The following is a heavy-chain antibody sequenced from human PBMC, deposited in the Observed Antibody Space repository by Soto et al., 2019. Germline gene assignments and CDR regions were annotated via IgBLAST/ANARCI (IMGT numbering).Heavy chain of an antibody. CDR1: GFTFRTFP. CDR3: AKSSHYSTTWDYYYGLDV. V-gene: IGHV3-23*01. CDR2: ITGSGSLT. D-gene: IGHD6-13*01. Sequence: EGQLLESGGGLEQPGGSLRLSCAASGFTFRTFPMSWVRQAPGKGLEWVSSITGSGSLTYYADSVKCRFTISRDNSTNTLALQMNRLRAEDTAVYYCAKSSHYSTTWDYYYGLDVWGQGTTVSV. J-gene: IGHJ6*02.